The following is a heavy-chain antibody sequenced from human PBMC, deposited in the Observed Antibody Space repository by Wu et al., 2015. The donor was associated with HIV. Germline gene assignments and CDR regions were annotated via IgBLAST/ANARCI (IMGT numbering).Heavy chain of an antibody. Sequence: QVQLVQSGAEVKKPGASVKVSCKASGYTFTSFDINWVRQATGQGPEWMGWMNPNSGNIGYAQKFQGRVTLTRNTSISTAYMELSSLTSEDTAVYFCARSLMYSSGWGDYWGQGTLVTVSS. V-gene: IGHV1-8*01. D-gene: IGHD6-19*01. CDR1: GYTFTSFD. CDR2: MNPNSGNI. CDR3: ARSLMYSSGWGDY. J-gene: IGHJ4*02.